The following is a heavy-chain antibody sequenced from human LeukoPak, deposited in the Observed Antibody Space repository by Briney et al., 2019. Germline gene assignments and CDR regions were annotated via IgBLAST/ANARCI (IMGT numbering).Heavy chain of an antibody. J-gene: IGHJ4*02. CDR3: TRGSGRFEY. CDR2: GRAKAYGATK. V-gene: IGHV3-49*04. D-gene: IGHD2-15*01. Sequence: GGSLRLSCSASGFTFGDFAMTWVRQAPGKGLEWVGIGRAKAYGATKEYAASVKGRFTISRDDSKSVAYLQMDNLKTEDTGIYYYTRGSGRFEYWGQGTRVTVSS. CDR1: GFTFGDFA.